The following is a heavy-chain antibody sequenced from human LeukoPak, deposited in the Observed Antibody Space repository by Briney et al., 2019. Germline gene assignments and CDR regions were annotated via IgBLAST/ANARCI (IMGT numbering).Heavy chain of an antibody. CDR3: ARGSFYYDSTSGY. V-gene: IGHV1-8*02. D-gene: IGHD3-22*01. CDR2: MNPNSGNT. CDR1: GYTFTSYG. J-gene: IGHJ4*02. Sequence: ASVKVSCKASGYTFTSYGISWVRQAPGQGLEWMGWMNPNSGNTGYAQKFQGRVTMTRNTSISTAYMELSSLRSEDTAVYYCARGSFYYDSTSGYWGQGTLVTVSS.